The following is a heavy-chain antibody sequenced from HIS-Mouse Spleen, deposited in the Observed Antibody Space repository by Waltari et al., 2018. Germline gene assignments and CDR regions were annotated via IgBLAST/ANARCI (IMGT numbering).Heavy chain of an antibody. CDR1: GFTFRSYG. CDR2: ISYDGSNK. Sequence: QVQLVESWGGVVQPGRSLSLSCAASGFTFRSYGMHWVRQAPGKGLEWVAVISYDGSNKYYADSVKGRFTISRDNSKNTLYLQMNSLRAEDTAVYYCAKDKHHAFDYWGQGTLVTVSS. V-gene: IGHV3-30*18. J-gene: IGHJ4*02. CDR3: AKDKHHAFDY.